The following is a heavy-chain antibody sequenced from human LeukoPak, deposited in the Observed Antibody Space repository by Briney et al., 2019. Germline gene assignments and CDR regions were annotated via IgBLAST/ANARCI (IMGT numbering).Heavy chain of an antibody. CDR3: ARDDY. J-gene: IGHJ4*02. CDR1: GGSFSGYY. V-gene: IGHV4-34*01. Sequence: SETLSLTCAVYGGSFSGYYWSWIRQPPGKGLEWIGEINHSGSTNYNPSLKSRVTISVDTSKNQFSLKLSSVTAADAAVYYCARDDYWGQGTLVTVSS. CDR2: INHSGST.